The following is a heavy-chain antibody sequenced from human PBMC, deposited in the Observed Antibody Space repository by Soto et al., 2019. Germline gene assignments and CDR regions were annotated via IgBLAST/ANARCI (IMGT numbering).Heavy chain of an antibody. CDR2: ISGSGGST. J-gene: IGHJ3*02. D-gene: IGHD3-9*01. V-gene: IGHV3-23*01. CDR3: AKDPILTGYTDAFDI. CDR1: GFTFSIYA. Sequence: WGSLIISCASSGFTFSIYAMSWVRQAPGKGLEWVSAISGSGGSTYYADSVKGRFTISRDNSKNTLYLQMNSLRAEDTAVYYCAKDPILTGYTDAFDIWGQGTMVTVSS.